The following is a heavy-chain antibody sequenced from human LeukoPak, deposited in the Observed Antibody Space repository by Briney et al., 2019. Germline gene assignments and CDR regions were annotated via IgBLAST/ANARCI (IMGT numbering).Heavy chain of an antibody. CDR2: IPYDGSNK. CDR3: ARDTLEYSNSPDALDI. D-gene: IGHD4-23*01. V-gene: IGHV3-30*04. CDR1: GFTFSTYA. J-gene: IGHJ3*02. Sequence: GRSLRLSCAASGFTFSTYAMHWVRQAPGKGLEWVAVIPYDGSNKYYADSVKGRFIISRDNAKNSLYMQMESLRDEDTAIYYCARDTLEYSNSPDALDIWGQGTMVTVSS.